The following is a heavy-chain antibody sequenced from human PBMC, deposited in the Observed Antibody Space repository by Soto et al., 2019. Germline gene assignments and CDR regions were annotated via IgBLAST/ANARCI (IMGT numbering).Heavy chain of an antibody. CDR2: IWYDGSNK. CDR3: ATDYDYVGGSERNAFDI. V-gene: IGHV3-33*01. Sequence: QVQLVESGGGVVQPGRSLRLSCAASGFTFSSYGMHWVRQAPGKGLEWVAVIWYDGSNKYYADSVKGRFTISRDNSKNSLYLQMNSLRADDTAVYYCATDYDYVGGSERNAFDIWGQGTMVTVSS. D-gene: IGHD3-16*01. CDR1: GFTFSSYG. J-gene: IGHJ3*02.